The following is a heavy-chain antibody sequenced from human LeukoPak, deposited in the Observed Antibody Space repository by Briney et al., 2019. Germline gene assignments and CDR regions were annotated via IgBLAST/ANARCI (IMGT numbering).Heavy chain of an antibody. CDR1: GGSISSYY. Sequence: SETLSLTCTVSGGSISSYYWSWIRQPPGQGLEWIGYIYYSGSTNYNPSLKSRVTISVDTSKNQFSLKLSSVTAADTAVYYCASLFGVVKTFDYWGQGTLVTVSS. D-gene: IGHD3-3*01. V-gene: IGHV4-59*01. CDR2: IYYSGST. J-gene: IGHJ4*02. CDR3: ASLFGVVKTFDY.